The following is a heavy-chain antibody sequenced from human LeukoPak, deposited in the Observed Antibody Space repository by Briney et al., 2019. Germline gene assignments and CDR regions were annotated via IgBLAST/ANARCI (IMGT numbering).Heavy chain of an antibody. V-gene: IGHV1-46*01. Sequence: RASVKVSCKASGYKFTSHDIHWVRQAPGQGLEWMGIINPSDGYTIYAQKFQGRVTMTRDTSTTTLYVDLSSLRSEDTAVYYCARVDATSGTHFWDSWGQGTLVTVSP. CDR3: ARVDATSGTHFWDS. D-gene: IGHD3-3*02. CDR1: GYKFTSHD. J-gene: IGHJ4*02. CDR2: INPSDGYT.